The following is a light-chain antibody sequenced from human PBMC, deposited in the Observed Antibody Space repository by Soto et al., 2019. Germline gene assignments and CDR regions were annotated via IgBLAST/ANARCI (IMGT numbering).Light chain of an antibody. V-gene: IGKV1-5*03. J-gene: IGKJ1*01. CDR2: KAS. CDR1: QSISIW. Sequence: IQMTQSPSTLSAFVGDRVTITCRASQSISIWLAWYQQKPGKAPKLLIQKASSLESEVPSRFSGSGSGTEFTLTINSLQPDDSATYYCQQYNSDSTFGQGTKVEIK. CDR3: QQYNSDST.